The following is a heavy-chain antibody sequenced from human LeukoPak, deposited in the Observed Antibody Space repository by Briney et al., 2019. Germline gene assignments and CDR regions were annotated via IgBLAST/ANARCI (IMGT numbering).Heavy chain of an antibody. V-gene: IGHV3-33*08. CDR3: ARVRRDTSGWYDDV. CDR1: GFRFSSYA. Sequence: GGSLRLSCAASGFRFSSYALNWVRQAPGKGLEWVAVIWYDGSEKYYADSVKGRFTISRDNSKNTLYLQMNSLRAEDTAIYYCARVRRDTSGWYDDVWGQGTTVIVSS. D-gene: IGHD6-19*01. J-gene: IGHJ6*02. CDR2: IWYDGSEK.